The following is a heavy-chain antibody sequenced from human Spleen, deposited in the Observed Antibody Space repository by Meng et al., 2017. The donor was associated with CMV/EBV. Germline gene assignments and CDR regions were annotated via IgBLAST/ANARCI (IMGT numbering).Heavy chain of an antibody. J-gene: IGHJ4*02. V-gene: IGHV3-53*01. CDR3: ATFITALDY. D-gene: IGHD3-10*01. CDR2: IYSGGST. CDR1: GFAVSSNY. Sequence: SLRLSCEGSGFAVSSNYRSWVRQAPGKGLEWVSVIYSGGSTYYADSVKGRLTISRDNSKNTLYLQMNSLRAEDTAVYYCATFITALDYWGQGTLVTVSS.